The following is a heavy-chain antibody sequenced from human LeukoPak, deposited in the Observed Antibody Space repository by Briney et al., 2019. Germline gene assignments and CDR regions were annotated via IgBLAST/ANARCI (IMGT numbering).Heavy chain of an antibody. CDR3: ARAVEYCSSTSCYWPFDY. V-gene: IGHV3-7*01. J-gene: IGHJ4*02. CDR1: GFTFRTFW. Sequence: GGPLRLSCAASGFTFRTFWLSGVRKAQGKGRGGVPTKRKDGSEKYYVDSVKGRFTISRDNAKNSLYLQMNSLRAEDTAVYYCARAVEYCSSTSCYWPFDYWGQGTLVTVSS. D-gene: IGHD2-2*01. CDR2: KRKDGSEK.